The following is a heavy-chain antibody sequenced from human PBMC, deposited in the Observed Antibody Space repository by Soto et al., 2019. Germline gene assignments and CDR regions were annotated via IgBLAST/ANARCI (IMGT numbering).Heavy chain of an antibody. J-gene: IGHJ4*02. CDR3: AHRQIGSGSPPFDY. Sequence: SGPTLGEPTQTLTLTCTFSGFSLSTSGVGVGWIRQPPGKALEWLALIYWNDDKRYSPSLKSRLTITKDTSKNQVVLTMTNMDPVDTATYYCAHRQIGSGSPPFDYWGQGTLVTVSS. CDR1: GFSLSTSGVG. D-gene: IGHD3-10*01. V-gene: IGHV2-5*01. CDR2: IYWNDDK.